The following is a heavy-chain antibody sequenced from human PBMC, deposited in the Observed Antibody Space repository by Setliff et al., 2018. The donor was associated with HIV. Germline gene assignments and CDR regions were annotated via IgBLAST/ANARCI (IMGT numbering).Heavy chain of an antibody. J-gene: IGHJ5*02. Sequence: PGGSLRLSCAASGFTLSNNYMTWVRQAPGKGLQWVSVIYSDGRTYYADSVKGLFTISRDNSKNMMHLQMNGLRPEDTAVYYCAKGVKWLDPWGQGTLVTVSS. V-gene: IGHV3-53*01. CDR3: AKGVKWLDP. CDR1: GFTLSNNY. CDR2: IYSDGRT. D-gene: IGHD3-16*01.